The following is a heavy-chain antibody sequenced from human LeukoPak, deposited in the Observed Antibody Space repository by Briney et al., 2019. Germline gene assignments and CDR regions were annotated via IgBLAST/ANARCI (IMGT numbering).Heavy chain of an antibody. CDR3: AKATDPLIYCSGGSCYYDY. Sequence: GGSLRLSCAASGFTFDDYAMHWVRQAPGKGLEWVSGISWNSGSIGYADSVKGRFTISRDNAKNSLYLQMNSLRAEDTALYYCAKATDPLIYCSGGSCYYDYWGQGTLVTVSS. D-gene: IGHD2-15*01. V-gene: IGHV3-9*01. CDR2: ISWNSGSI. CDR1: GFTFDDYA. J-gene: IGHJ4*02.